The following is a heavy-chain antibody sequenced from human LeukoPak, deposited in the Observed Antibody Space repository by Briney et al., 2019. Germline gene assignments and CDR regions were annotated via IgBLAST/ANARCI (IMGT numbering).Heavy chain of an antibody. J-gene: IGHJ4*02. CDR1: GGSISSYY. D-gene: IGHD2-21*02. CDR3: ARVKTERSYFDY. V-gene: IGHV4-59*01. CDR2: IYYSGST. Sequence: SETLSLTCTVSGGSISSYYWSWIRQPPGKGLEWIGYIYYSGSTNYNPSLKSRVTISVDTSKNQFSLKLSSVTAADTAVYYCARVKTERSYFDYWGQGTLVTVSS.